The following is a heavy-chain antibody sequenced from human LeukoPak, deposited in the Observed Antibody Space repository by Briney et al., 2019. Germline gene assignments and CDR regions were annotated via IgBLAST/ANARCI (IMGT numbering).Heavy chain of an antibody. D-gene: IGHD5-18*01. CDR1: GFTFSSYS. CDR3: ARDMLGGYSYGHWWFDP. J-gene: IGHJ5*02. V-gene: IGHV3-48*02. Sequence: PGGSLRLSCAASGFTFSSYSMNWVRQAPGKGLEWVSYISSSSSTIYYADSVKGRFTISRDNAKNSLYLQMNSLRDEDTAVYYCARDMLGGYSYGHWWFDPWGQGTLVTVSS. CDR2: ISSSSSTI.